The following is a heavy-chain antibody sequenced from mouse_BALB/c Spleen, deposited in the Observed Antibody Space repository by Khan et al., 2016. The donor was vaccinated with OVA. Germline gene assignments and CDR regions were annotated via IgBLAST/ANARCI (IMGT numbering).Heavy chain of an antibody. V-gene: IGHV3-2*02. CDR3: TRGRAY. CDR2: ISYSGST. Sequence: EVQLQESGPGLVKPSQSLSLTCTVTGYSITSDYAWNWIRQFPGNKLAWMGYISYSGSTSYTPSLKSRISITRDTSKNQFFLPLNSVTTEDTATYYCTRGRAYWGQGTLVTVSA. D-gene: IGHD3-3*01. CDR1: GYSITSDYA. J-gene: IGHJ3*01.